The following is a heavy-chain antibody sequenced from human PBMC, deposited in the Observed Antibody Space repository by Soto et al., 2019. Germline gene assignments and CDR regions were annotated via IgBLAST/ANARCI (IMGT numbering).Heavy chain of an antibody. CDR2: ISSSSSYI. V-gene: IGHV3-21*01. CDR1: GFTFSSYS. J-gene: IGHJ4*02. D-gene: IGHD3-3*01. CDR3: ARDWDGVVRSARSYDY. Sequence: LRLSCAASGFTFSSYSMNWVRQAPGKGLEWVSSISSSSSYIYYADSVKGRFTISRDNAKNSLYLQMNSLRAEDTAVYYCARDWDGVVRSARSYDYWGQGTLVTVSS.